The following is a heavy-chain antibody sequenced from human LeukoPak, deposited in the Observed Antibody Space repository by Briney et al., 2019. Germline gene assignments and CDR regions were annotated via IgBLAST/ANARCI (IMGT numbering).Heavy chain of an antibody. CDR1: GFTVSSNY. V-gene: IGHV3-53*01. CDR2: IYSGGST. Sequence: PPGGSLRLSCVASGFTVSSNYMSWVRQAPGKGLEWVSVIYSGGSTYYADSVKGRFTISRDNSKNTLYLQMNSLRAEDTAVYYCAKGSHSSAWYYFDYWGRGTLVTVSS. D-gene: IGHD6-19*01. CDR3: AKGSHSSAWYYFDY. J-gene: IGHJ4*02.